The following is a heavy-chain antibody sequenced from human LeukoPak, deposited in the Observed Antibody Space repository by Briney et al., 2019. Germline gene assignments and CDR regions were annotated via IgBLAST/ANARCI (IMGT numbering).Heavy chain of an antibody. CDR3: ARGTVRGWYPLRVPDAFDI. CDR2: MNPNSGNT. Sequence: ASVKVSCKASGYTFTSYDINWVRQATGQGLEWMGWMNPNSGNTGYAQKFQGRVTMTRNTSISTAYMELSSLRSEDTAVYYCARGTVRGWYPLRVPDAFDIWGQGTMVTVSS. CDR1: GYTFTSYD. J-gene: IGHJ3*02. D-gene: IGHD6-19*01. V-gene: IGHV1-8*01.